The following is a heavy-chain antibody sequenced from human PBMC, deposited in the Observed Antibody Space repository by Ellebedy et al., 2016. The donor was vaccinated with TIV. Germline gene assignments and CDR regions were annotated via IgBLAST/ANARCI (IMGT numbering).Heavy chain of an antibody. CDR2: IKSQSEGGAT. Sequence: GESLKISXAAYGFGFSGYAMSWVRQAPGKGLEWVGRIKSQSEGGATDYAASVKDRFTISRDDSKNTLYLQMNSLKTEETAVYYCTTGGIAYGMDVWGQGTTVTVSS. V-gene: IGHV3-15*01. D-gene: IGHD6-13*01. CDR1: GFGFSGYA. J-gene: IGHJ6*02. CDR3: TTGGIAYGMDV.